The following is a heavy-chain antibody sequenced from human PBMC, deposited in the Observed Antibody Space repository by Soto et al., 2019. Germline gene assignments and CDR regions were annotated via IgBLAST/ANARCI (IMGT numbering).Heavy chain of an antibody. CDR1: GGTFSSYT. V-gene: IGHV1-69*02. J-gene: IGHJ4*02. D-gene: IGHD4-17*01. CDR2: IIPILGIA. Sequence: QVQLVQSGAEVKKPGSSVKVSCKASGGTFSSYTISWVRQAPGQGLEWMGRIIPILGIANYAQKFQGRVTITADKSTSTAYMELSSLRSEDTAVYYCVSEGKTTVTTQYYFDYWGQGTLVTVSS. CDR3: VSEGKTTVTTQYYFDY.